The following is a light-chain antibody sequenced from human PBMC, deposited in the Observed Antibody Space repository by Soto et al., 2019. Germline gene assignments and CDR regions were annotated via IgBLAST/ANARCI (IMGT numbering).Light chain of an antibody. Sequence: SVLTQPASVSGAPGQSITISCAGTSSEGGAYNYVAWYQQHPGKSPNLIVYDVTNLPSGVSNRFSGSKSGNTASLTISGLQAEDEADYYCSSFTSRSTPFVFGTGTKVTVL. V-gene: IGLV2-14*01. J-gene: IGLJ1*01. CDR1: SSEGGAYNY. CDR3: SSFTSRSTPFV. CDR2: DVT.